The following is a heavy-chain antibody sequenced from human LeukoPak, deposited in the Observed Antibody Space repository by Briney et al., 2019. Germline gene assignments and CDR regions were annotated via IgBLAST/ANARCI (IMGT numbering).Heavy chain of an antibody. V-gene: IGHV3-11*03. D-gene: IGHD3-22*01. CDR3: ATPVGAYYYDSSGYYVY. CDR1: GFTFSDYC. J-gene: IGHJ4*02. CDR2: ISSSSSYT. Sequence: GGSLRLSCAASGFTFSDYCMSWIRQAPGKGLEWVSYISSSSSYTNYADSVKGRFTISRDNAKNSLYLQMNRLRAEDTAVYYCATPVGAYYYDSSGYYVYWGQGTLVTVSS.